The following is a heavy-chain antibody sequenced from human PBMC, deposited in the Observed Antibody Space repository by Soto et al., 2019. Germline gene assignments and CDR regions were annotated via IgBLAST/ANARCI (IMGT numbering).Heavy chain of an antibody. CDR3: ATSYGSGYRAFDY. CDR1: GDTFSFYT. V-gene: IGHV1-69*02. CDR2: VTPILSMS. D-gene: IGHD3-10*01. J-gene: IGHJ4*02. Sequence: QVQMVHSGAEVKKPGSSVKVSCKASGDTFSFYTINWVRQAPGLGLEWMGRVTPILSMSNSAQKFQGRVTMTADKSTSTAYMELLSLRSEDTAFYYCATSYGSGYRAFDYWGQGALVTVSS.